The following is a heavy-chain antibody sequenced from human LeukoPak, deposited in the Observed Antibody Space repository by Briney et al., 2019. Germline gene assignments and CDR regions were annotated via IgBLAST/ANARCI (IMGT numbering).Heavy chain of an antibody. CDR1: GFTFSSYA. Sequence: GGSLRLSCAASGFTFSSYAMSWVRQAPGKGLEWVSAISGSGGSTYYADSVKGRFTISRDNSKNSLYLQMNSLRAEDTALYYCARVTDYYDSSGYLVHYMDVWGKGTTVTVSS. CDR3: ARVTDYYDSSGYLVHYMDV. CDR2: ISGSGGST. J-gene: IGHJ6*03. V-gene: IGHV3-23*01. D-gene: IGHD3-22*01.